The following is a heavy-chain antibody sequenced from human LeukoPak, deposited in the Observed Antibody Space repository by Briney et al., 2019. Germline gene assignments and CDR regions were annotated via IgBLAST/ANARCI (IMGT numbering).Heavy chain of an antibody. Sequence: SETRSLTCTVSGGSISSYYWSWIRQPPGKGLEWIGYIYYSGSTNYNPSLKNRVTISVDKSKNQFSLKLSSVTAADTAVYYCARLVLGATAYFDCWGQGTLVTVSS. CDR3: ARLVLGATAYFDC. CDR2: IYYSGST. J-gene: IGHJ4*02. D-gene: IGHD1-26*01. CDR1: GGSISSYY. V-gene: IGHV4-59*08.